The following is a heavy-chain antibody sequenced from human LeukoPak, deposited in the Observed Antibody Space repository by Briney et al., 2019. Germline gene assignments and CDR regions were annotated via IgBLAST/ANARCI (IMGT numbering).Heavy chain of an antibody. J-gene: IGHJ5*02. CDR3: AGSVVPAAIKNNWFDP. CDR1: GYTFTGYY. D-gene: IGHD2-2*01. CDR2: IDPNSGGT. Sequence: ASVKVSCKASGYTFTGYYMHWVRQAPGQGLEWMGWIDPNSGGTNYAQKFQGRVTMTRDTSISTAYMELSRLRSDDTAVYYCAGSVVPAAIKNNWFDPWGQGTLVTVSS. V-gene: IGHV1-2*02.